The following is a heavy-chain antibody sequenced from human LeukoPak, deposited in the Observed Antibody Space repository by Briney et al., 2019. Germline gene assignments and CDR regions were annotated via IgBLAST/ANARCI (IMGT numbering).Heavy chain of an antibody. V-gene: IGHV4-39*01. CDR3: ARLDYDAGGSFFDF. D-gene: IGHD2-8*02. CDR1: GGSISTSRYY. Sequence: SETLSLTCTVSGGSISTSRYYWGWIRQSPGKGLEWIGSINYSGSTYYNPSLQIRVTISVDTSKNQFSLSLIFVTAADTAVYYCARLDYDAGGSFFDFWGQGTLVTVSS. CDR2: INYSGST. J-gene: IGHJ4*02.